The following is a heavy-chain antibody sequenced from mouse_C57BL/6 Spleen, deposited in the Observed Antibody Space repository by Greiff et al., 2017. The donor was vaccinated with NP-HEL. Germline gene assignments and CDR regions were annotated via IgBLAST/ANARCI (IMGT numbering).Heavy chain of an antibody. CDR1: GYTFTDYY. J-gene: IGHJ1*03. D-gene: IGHD2-5*01. CDR2: INPNNGGT. CDR3: ASSYYSNYYSDV. V-gene: IGHV1-26*01. Sequence: EVQLQQSGPELVKPGASVKISCKASGYTFTDYYMNWVKQSHGKSLEWIGDINPNNGGTSYNQKFKGKATLTVDKSSSTAYMELRSLTSEDSAVYYCASSYYSNYYSDVWGTGTTVTVSS.